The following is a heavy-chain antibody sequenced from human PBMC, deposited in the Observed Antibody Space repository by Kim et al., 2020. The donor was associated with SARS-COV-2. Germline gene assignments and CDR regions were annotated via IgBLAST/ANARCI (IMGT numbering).Heavy chain of an antibody. V-gene: IGHV3-21*01. CDR3: ASDIAVAR. CDR2: ISSSRSYI. Sequence: GGSLRLSCAASGFTFSSYSMNWVRQAPGKGLEWVSSISSSRSYIYYADSVKGRFTISRDNAKNSLYLQMNSLRAEDTAVYYCASDIAVARWGQGTLVTVSS. J-gene: IGHJ4*02. D-gene: IGHD6-19*01. CDR1: GFTFSSYS.